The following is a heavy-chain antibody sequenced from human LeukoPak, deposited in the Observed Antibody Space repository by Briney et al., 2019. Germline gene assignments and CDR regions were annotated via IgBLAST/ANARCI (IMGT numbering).Heavy chain of an antibody. CDR1: KFTFSSYS. Sequence: GGSLRLSCAASKFTFSSYSMNWVRQAPGKGLEWVSSISSSSTYIYYADSVKGRFTISRDNAKNSLYLQMNSLRAEDTAVYYCAREGVVRGVIIYWGQGTLVTVSS. CDR2: ISSSSTYI. CDR3: AREGVVRGVIIY. V-gene: IGHV3-21*01. J-gene: IGHJ4*02. D-gene: IGHD3-10*01.